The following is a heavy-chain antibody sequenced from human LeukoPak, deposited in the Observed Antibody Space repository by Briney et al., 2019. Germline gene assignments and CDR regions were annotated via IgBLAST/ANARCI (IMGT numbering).Heavy chain of an antibody. D-gene: IGHD5-18*01. Sequence: DPSETLSLTCTVSGGSISSYYWSWIRQPPGKGLEWIGYIYYSGSTNYNPSLKSRVTISVDTSKNQFSLKLSSVTAADTAVYHCARVGTAMVPRNYYYYMDVWGKGTTVTVSS. CDR2: IYYSGST. CDR3: ARVGTAMVPRNYYYYMDV. CDR1: GGSISSYY. V-gene: IGHV4-59*01. J-gene: IGHJ6*03.